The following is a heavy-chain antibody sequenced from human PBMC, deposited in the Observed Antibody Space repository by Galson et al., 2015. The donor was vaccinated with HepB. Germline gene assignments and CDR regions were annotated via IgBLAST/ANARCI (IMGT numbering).Heavy chain of an antibody. D-gene: IGHD2-2*01. Sequence: SVKVSCKVSGDSLSDLSIHWVRQSPGKGLEWMGGFDLEDDNTNYAQEFQGRVTMTEDTSTDTAYMELSGLRSEDTAVYYCAGGVVSSYYGLDGWGQGTTVTVA. CDR1: GDSLSDLS. J-gene: IGHJ6*02. CDR3: AGGVVSSYYGLDG. CDR2: FDLEDDNT. V-gene: IGHV1-24*01.